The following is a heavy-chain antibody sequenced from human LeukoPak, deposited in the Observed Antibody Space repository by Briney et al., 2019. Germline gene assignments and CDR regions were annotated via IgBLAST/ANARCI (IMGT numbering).Heavy chain of an antibody. CDR2: ISAYNGNT. CDR3: ARVYYDFWSGYEYDAFDI. D-gene: IGHD3-3*01. V-gene: IGHV1-18*01. J-gene: IGHJ3*02. CDR1: GYTFTSYG. Sequence: ASVKVSCKASGYTFTSYGISWVRQAPGQGLEWMGWISAYNGNTNYAQKLQGKVTMTTDTSTSTAYMELMSLRSDDTAVYYCARVYYDFWSGYEYDAFDIWGQGTMVTVSS.